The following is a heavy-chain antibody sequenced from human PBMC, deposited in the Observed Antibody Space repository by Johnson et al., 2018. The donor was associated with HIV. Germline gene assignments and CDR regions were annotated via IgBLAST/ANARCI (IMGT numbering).Heavy chain of an antibody. CDR2: ISSSGSTI. CDR3: ARRFFPGITVAHDAFDI. D-gene: IGHD6-19*01. Sequence: QMQLVESGGGLVKPGGSLRLSCAAFGFTFFDYYMSWIRQAPGKGLEWVSYISSSGSTIYYADSVKGRFTISRDNAKNSLYLQMNSLRAEDTAVYYCARRFFPGITVAHDAFDIWGQGTMVTVSS. J-gene: IGHJ3*02. V-gene: IGHV3-11*04. CDR1: GFTFFDYY.